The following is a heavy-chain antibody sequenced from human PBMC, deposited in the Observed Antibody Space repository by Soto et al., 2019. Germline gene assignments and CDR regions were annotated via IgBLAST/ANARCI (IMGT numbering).Heavy chain of an antibody. CDR1: GGSTSGNY. D-gene: IGHD5-18*01. J-gene: IGHJ2*01. CDR3: ARDFDVNTALDYWYFDL. CDR2: IYSSGRT. V-gene: IGHV4-4*07. Sequence: QVQLQESGPGPVKASETLSLTCTLTGGSTSGNYWSWIRQPAGKGLGWIGRIYSSGRTHYNPSLMSRATLSVATNAFSLGLNSVTAADTAVYYCARDFDVNTALDYWYFDLWGRGTLVTVS.